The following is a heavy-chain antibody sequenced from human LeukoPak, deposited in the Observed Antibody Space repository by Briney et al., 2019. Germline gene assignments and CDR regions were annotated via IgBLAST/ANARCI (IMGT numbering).Heavy chain of an antibody. J-gene: IGHJ4*02. V-gene: IGHV3-23*03. D-gene: IGHD4-17*01. Sequence: GGSLRLSCAASGFTFSSYAMSWVRQAPGMGLEWVSVIYSAGNTYYADSVKGRFTISRDYSKNMLYLQMNSLRADDTAVYYCASGGYGDYVLNYWGQGTLVTVSS. CDR1: GFTFSSYA. CDR3: ASGGYGDYVLNY. CDR2: IYSAGNT.